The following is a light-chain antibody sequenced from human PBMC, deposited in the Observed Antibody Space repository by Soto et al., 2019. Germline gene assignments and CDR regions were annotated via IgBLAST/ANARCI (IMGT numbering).Light chain of an antibody. Sequence: EIVLTQSPATLSLSPGDRATLSCRASQSVTSSLAWFQQKPGQAPRLLIYDVSRRATAIPARFSGSGSGADFTLTISRLEPEDFAAYYCQQYGSLPFTFGPGTKVDIK. CDR2: DVS. J-gene: IGKJ3*01. V-gene: IGKV3-11*01. CDR1: QSVTSS. CDR3: QQYGSLPFT.